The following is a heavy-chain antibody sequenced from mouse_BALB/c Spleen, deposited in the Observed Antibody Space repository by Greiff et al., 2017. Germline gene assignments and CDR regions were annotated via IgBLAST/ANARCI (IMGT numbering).Heavy chain of an antibody. D-gene: IGHD1-1*01. Sequence: EVNVVESGGGLVKPGGSLKLSCAASGFTFSSYAMSWVRQTPEKRLEWVASISSGGSTYYPDSVKGRFTISRDNARNILYLQMSSLRSEDTAMYYCARGLYYGSSYAMDYWGQGTSVTVSS. CDR3: ARGLYYGSSYAMDY. CDR2: ISSGGST. V-gene: IGHV5-6-5*01. CDR1: GFTFSSYA. J-gene: IGHJ4*01.